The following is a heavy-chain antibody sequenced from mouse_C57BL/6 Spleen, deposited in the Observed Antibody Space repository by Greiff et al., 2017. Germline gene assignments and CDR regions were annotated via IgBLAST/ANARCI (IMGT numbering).Heavy chain of an antibody. CDR2: IYPRRGTT. Sequence: QVQLKQSGAELARPGDSVQLSCKASGYTFTSYGISWVKQRTGQGLEWIGAIYPRRGTTYYNEKFKGKATLTADKSSSTVYMELRSLTSEYSAVYFWSRHLRYGSSDCDVDYWGQGTTLTVSS. J-gene: IGHJ2*01. CDR3: SRHLRYGSSDCDVDY. D-gene: IGHD1-1*01. CDR1: GYTFTSYG. V-gene: IGHV1-81*01.